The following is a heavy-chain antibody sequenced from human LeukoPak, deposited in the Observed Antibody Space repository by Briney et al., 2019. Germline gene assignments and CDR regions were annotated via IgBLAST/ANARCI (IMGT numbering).Heavy chain of an antibody. V-gene: IGHV4-59*01. CDR2: IYYSGST. Sequence: SETLSLTCTVSGGSISNYYWSWIRQPPGKGLEWIGYIYYSGSTNYNPSLKSRVTISVVTSKNQFSLKLSSVTAADTAVYYCARYQPLSPYYFDYWGQGTLVTVSS. J-gene: IGHJ4*02. CDR1: GGSISNYY. CDR3: ARYQPLSPYYFDY. D-gene: IGHD2-2*01.